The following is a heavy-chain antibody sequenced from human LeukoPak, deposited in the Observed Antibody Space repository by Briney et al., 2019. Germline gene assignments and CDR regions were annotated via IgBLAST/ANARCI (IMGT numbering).Heavy chain of an antibody. D-gene: IGHD3-16*01. V-gene: IGHV3-9*01. CDR3: AKDTDGGYFDY. Sequence: PGGSLRLSCAASGFTFDDYAMHWVRQAPGKGLEWVSGISWNSGSIGYADSVKGRFTISRDNAKNSLYLQMNSLRAEDTALYYCAKDTDGGYFDYWGQGTLVTVSS. CDR1: GFTFDDYA. CDR2: ISWNSGSI. J-gene: IGHJ4*02.